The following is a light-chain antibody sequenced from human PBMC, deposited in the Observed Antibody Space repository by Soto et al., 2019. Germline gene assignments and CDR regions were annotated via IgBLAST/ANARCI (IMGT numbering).Light chain of an antibody. Sequence: AIHMTQSPSSLSASVLDIVTITCRASQGIRNDLGWYQQKPGEAPKLLIYAASTLQTGVPSRFSGSGSGTDFTLTISSLQPEDFASYYCLQEYNYPLTFGGGTKVDIK. CDR3: LQEYNYPLT. CDR1: QGIRND. J-gene: IGKJ4*01. V-gene: IGKV1-6*01. CDR2: AAS.